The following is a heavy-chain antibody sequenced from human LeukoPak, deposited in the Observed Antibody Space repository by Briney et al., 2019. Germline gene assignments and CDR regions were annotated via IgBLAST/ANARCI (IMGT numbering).Heavy chain of an antibody. CDR2: INPSGST. CDR1: GGSFSDYY. V-gene: IGHV4-34*01. Sequence: SETLSLTCAVYGGSFSDYYWSWIRQPPGKGLEWIGEINPSGSTNYTASLKSRVTISVDTSKNQFSLKLSTVAAADTAVYFCARVGYRYVINDWSRTGLGAYPTKYYYHMDVWEKGTTVTVSS. CDR3: ARVGYRYVINDWSRTGLGAYPTKYYYHMDV. D-gene: IGHD5-18*01. J-gene: IGHJ6*03.